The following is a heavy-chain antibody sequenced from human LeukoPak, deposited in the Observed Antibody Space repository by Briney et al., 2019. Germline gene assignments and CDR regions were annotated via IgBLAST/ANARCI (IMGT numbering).Heavy chain of an antibody. J-gene: IGHJ6*02. V-gene: IGHV1-69*04. Sequence: ASVTVSCKASGGTFSSYAISWVRQAPGQGLEWMGRIIPILGIANYAQKFQGRVTITADKSTSTAYMELISLRSEDTAVYYCARVNYDILTGSYYYYGMDVWGQGTTVTVSS. D-gene: IGHD3-9*01. CDR3: ARVNYDILTGSYYYYGMDV. CDR2: IIPILGIA. CDR1: GGTFSSYA.